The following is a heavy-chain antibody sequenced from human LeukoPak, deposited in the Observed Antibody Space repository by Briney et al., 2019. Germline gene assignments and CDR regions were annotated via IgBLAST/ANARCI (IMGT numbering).Heavy chain of an antibody. J-gene: IGHJ5*02. Sequence: GSLRLSCAASGFTFSNAWMSWVRQAPGKGLEWIGYIYYSGSTNYNPSLKSRVTISVDTSKNQFSLKLSSVTAADTAVYYCARHSGSGYDFWSGLIGWFDPWGQGTLVTVSS. CDR3: ARHSGSGYDFWSGLIGWFDP. V-gene: IGHV4-59*08. CDR2: IYYSGST. CDR1: GFTFSNAW. D-gene: IGHD3-3*01.